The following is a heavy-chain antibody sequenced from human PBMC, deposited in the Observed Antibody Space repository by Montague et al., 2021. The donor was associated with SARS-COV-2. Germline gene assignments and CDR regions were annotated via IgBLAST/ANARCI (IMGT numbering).Heavy chain of an antibody. CDR3: VREGGNMTFDY. CDR1: GASISNPTYS. J-gene: IGHJ4*02. CDR2: MFTSGST. D-gene: IGHD1-26*01. Sequence: TRSLTCTVSGASISNPTYSWGWIRQPAGKELEWIGRMFTSGSTTYNPSLKSRVTISVDTSKNRFSLRLNSVTAADTAVYYCVREGGNMTFDYWGQGILVTVSS. V-gene: IGHV4-61*02.